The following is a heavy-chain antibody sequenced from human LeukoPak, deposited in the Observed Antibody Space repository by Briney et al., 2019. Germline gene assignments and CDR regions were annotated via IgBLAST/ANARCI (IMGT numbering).Heavy chain of an antibody. CDR3: ARHYLDRRANWFDP. Sequence: SQTLSLTCTVSGGSISSGGYYWSWIRQHPGKGLEWIGYIYYSGSTYYNPSLKSRVTISVDTSKNQFSLKLSSVTAADTAVYYCARHYLDRRANWFDPWGQGTLVTVSS. D-gene: IGHD1-26*01. CDR1: GGSISSGGYY. V-gene: IGHV4-31*03. J-gene: IGHJ5*02. CDR2: IYYSGST.